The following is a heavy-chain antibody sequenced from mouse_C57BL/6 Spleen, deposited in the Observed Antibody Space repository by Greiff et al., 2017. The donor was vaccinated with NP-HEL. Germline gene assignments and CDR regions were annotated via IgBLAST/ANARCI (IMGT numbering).Heavy chain of an antibody. D-gene: IGHD1-1*01. J-gene: IGHJ2*01. CDR2: IDPETGGT. CDR3: TRDYGSSYLFDY. Sequence: LVESGAELVRPGASVTLSCKASGYTFTDYEMHWVKQTPVHGLEWIGAIDPETGGTAYNQKFKGKAILTADKSSSTAYMELRSLTSEDSAVYYCTRDYGSSYLFDYWGQGTTLTVSS. V-gene: IGHV1-15*01. CDR1: GYTFTDYE.